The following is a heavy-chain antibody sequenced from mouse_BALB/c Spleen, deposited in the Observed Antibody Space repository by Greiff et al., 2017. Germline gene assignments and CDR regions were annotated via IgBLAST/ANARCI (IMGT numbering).Heavy chain of an antibody. CDR3: ARMDYYGSSPGYFDV. Sequence: QVTLKVSGPGILQPSQTLSLTCSFSGFSLSTSGMGVGWIRQPSGKGLEWLAHIWWDDDKRYNPALKSRLTISKDTSSNQVFLKIASVDTADTATYYCARMDYYGSSPGYFDVWGAGTTVTVSS. J-gene: IGHJ1*01. CDR1: GFSLSTSGMG. V-gene: IGHV8-8*01. CDR2: IWWDDDK. D-gene: IGHD1-1*01.